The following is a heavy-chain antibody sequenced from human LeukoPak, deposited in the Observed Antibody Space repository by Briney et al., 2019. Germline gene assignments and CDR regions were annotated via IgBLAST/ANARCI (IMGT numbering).Heavy chain of an antibody. CDR2: IRYDGSNK. D-gene: IGHD1-1*01. J-gene: IGHJ5*02. CDR3: AKGGLERRWFDP. V-gene: IGHV3-30*02. Sequence: GGSLRLSCAASGFTFSAYGMHWVRQAPGKGLEWVSFIRYDGSNKYYTDSVKGRFTISRDNSKSTLYLQMDSLRAEDTAVYYCAKGGLERRWFDPWGNGTLVTVSA. CDR1: GFTFSAYG.